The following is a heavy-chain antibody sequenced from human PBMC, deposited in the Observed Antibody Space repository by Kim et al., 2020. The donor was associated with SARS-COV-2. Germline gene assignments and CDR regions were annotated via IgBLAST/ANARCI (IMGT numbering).Heavy chain of an antibody. Sequence: ADSVKGRFTISRDNSKNTLYLQMNSLRAEDTAVYYCARDDSGSYYGEFDYWGQGTLVTVSS. J-gene: IGHJ4*02. CDR3: ARDDSGSYYGEFDY. D-gene: IGHD1-26*01. V-gene: IGHV3-30*01.